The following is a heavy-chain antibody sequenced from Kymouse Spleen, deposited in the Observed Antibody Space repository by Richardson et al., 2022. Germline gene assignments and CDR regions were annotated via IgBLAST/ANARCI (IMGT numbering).Heavy chain of an antibody. J-gene: IGHJ6*02. D-gene: IGHD6-19*01. CDR2: INHSGST. V-gene: IGHV4-34*01. CDR1: GGSFSGYY. Sequence: QVQLQQWGAGLLKPSETLSLTCAVYGGSFSGYYWSWIRQPPGKGLEWIGEINHSGSTNYNPSLKSRVTISVDTSKNQFSLKLSSVTAADTAVYYCASYSSGRYYGMDVWGQGTTVTVSS. CDR3: ASYSSGRYYGMDV.